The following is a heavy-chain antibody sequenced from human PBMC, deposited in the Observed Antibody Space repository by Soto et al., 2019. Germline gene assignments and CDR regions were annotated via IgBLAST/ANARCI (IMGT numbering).Heavy chain of an antibody. CDR3: ARDWVVVVAARANYYYYYGMDV. D-gene: IGHD2-15*01. Sequence: CASVKVSCKASGYTFTSYAMHWVRQAPGQRLEWMGWINAGNGNTKYSQKFQGRVTITRDTSASTAYMELSSLRSEDTAVYYCARDWVVVVAARANYYYYYGMDVWGQGTTVTLSS. CDR2: INAGNGNT. CDR1: GYTFTSYA. V-gene: IGHV1-3*01. J-gene: IGHJ6*02.